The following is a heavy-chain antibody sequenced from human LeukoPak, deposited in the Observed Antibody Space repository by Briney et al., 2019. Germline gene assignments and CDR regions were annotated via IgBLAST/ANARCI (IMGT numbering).Heavy chain of an antibody. CDR2: IYSGGVT. D-gene: IGHD6-19*01. V-gene: IGHV3-53*01. Sequence: GGSLRLSCAASGFAFSSYAMSWVRQAPGKGLEWVSLIYSGGVTYYADSVKGRFIISRDNSKNTLFLQMNSLRAEDTAVYYCARAPSGWSDYWYFDLWGRGTLVTVSS. J-gene: IGHJ2*01. CDR3: ARAPSGWSDYWYFDL. CDR1: GFAFSSYA.